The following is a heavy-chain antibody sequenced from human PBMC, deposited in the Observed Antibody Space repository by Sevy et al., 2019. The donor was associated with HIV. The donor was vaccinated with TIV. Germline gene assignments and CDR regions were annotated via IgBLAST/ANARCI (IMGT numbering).Heavy chain of an antibody. CDR1: GYSVSDLS. CDR2: YDPEDGES. D-gene: IGHD3-22*01. V-gene: IGHV1-24*01. J-gene: IGHJ3*02. Sequence: ASVKVSCKVSGYSVSDLSIHWVRQAPGKGLEWMGGYDPEDGESIYAQKFQGRVTMTEDTSTDTAYMELSSLRSEDTAVYYCATSPDYYDSSRDAFDIRGQGTMVTVSS. CDR3: ATSPDYYDSSRDAFDI.